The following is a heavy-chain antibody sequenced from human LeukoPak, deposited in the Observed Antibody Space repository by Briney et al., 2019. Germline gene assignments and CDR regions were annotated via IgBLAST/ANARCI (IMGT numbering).Heavy chain of an antibody. V-gene: IGHV1-69*05. Sequence: ASVKVSCKASGGTFSSYAISWVRQAPGQGLEWMGGIIPIFGTANYAQKFQGRVTITTDESTSTAYMGLSSLRSEDTAVYYCAVGYCTNGVCFDNYYFDYWGQGTLVTVSS. J-gene: IGHJ4*02. D-gene: IGHD2-8*01. CDR1: GGTFSSYA. CDR2: IIPIFGTA. CDR3: AVGYCTNGVCFDNYYFDY.